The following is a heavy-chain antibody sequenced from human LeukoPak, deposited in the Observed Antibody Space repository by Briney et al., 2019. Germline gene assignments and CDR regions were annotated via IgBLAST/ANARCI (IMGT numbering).Heavy chain of an antibody. J-gene: IGHJ6*02. D-gene: IGHD3-10*01. V-gene: IGHV4-59*01. CDR1: GGSISSYY. CDR3: ARSSGCYYYYGMDV. CDR2: IYYSGST. Sequence: SETLSLTCTVSGGSISSYYWSWIRQPPGKGLEWIGYIYYSGSTNYNPSLKSRVTISVDTSKNQFSLKLSSVTAADTAVYYCARSSGCYYYYGMDVWGQGTTVTVSS.